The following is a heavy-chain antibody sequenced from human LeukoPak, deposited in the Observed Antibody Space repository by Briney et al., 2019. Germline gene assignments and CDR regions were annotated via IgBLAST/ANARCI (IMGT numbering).Heavy chain of an antibody. Sequence: SETLSLTCAVSGGSISSGGYSWSWIRQPPGKGLEWIGYIYYSGSTYYNPSLKSRVTISVDTSKNQFSLKLSSVTAADTAVYYCARGDGGDFWSGHRFDYWGQGTLVTVSS. CDR3: ARGDGGDFWSGHRFDY. CDR2: IYYSGST. J-gene: IGHJ4*02. V-gene: IGHV4-30-4*07. D-gene: IGHD3-3*01. CDR1: GGSISSGGYS.